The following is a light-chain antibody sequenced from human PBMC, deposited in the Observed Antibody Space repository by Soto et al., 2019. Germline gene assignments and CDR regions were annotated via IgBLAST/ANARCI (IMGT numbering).Light chain of an antibody. CDR1: QSVSSY. J-gene: IGKJ3*01. CDR2: DAS. Sequence: EIVLTQSPATLSLSPGERATLSCRASQSVSSYLAWYQQKPGQAPRLLIYDASNRATGIPARFSGSGSGTDFTLTISRLEPEDFAVYYGHQRSNWPLTFGPGTKVDSK. CDR3: HQRSNWPLT. V-gene: IGKV3-11*01.